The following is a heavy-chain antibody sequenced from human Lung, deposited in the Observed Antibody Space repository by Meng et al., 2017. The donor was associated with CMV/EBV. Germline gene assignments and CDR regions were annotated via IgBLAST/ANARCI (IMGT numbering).Heavy chain of an antibody. CDR1: GFTFSSYE. Sequence: SXAASGFTFSSYEMNWVRQAPGKGLEWVSYISSSGSTIYYADSVKGRFTISRDNAKNSLYLQMNSLRAEDTAVYYCTKRGGRYCTTSSCLLDMERDWXQGTXVTVSS. J-gene: IGHJ1*01. CDR2: ISSSGSTI. V-gene: IGHV3-48*03. D-gene: IGHD2-8*01. CDR3: TKRGGRYCTTSSCLLDMERD.